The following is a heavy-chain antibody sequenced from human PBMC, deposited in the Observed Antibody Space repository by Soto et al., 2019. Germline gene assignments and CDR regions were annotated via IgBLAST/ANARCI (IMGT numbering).Heavy chain of an antibody. Sequence: GGSLRLSCAASGFTFSSYWMSWVRQAPGKGLEWVANIKQDGSEKYYVDSVKGRFTISRDNAKNSLYLQMNSLRAEGTAVYYCARVSSSSSVYYYYYGMDVWGQGTTVTVSS. J-gene: IGHJ6*02. CDR3: ARVSSSSSVYYYYYGMDV. D-gene: IGHD6-6*01. CDR2: IKQDGSEK. V-gene: IGHV3-7*03. CDR1: GFTFSSYW.